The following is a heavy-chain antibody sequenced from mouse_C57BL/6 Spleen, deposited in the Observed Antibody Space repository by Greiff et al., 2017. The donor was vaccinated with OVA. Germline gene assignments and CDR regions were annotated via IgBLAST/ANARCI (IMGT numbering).Heavy chain of an antibody. CDR1: GYTFTSYW. Sequence: VQLQQPGAELVRPGSSVKLSCKASGYTFTSYWMHWVKQRPIQGLEWIGNIDPSDSETHYNQKFKDKATLTVDKSTSTAYMQLSSLTSEDSAVYYCARSNWDGYFDVWGTGTTVTVSS. D-gene: IGHD4-1*01. J-gene: IGHJ1*03. CDR3: ARSNWDGYFDV. CDR2: IDPSDSET. V-gene: IGHV1-52*01.